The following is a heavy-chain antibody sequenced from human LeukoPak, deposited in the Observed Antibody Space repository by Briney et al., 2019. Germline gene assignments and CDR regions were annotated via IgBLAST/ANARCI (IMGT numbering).Heavy chain of an antibody. CDR3: AKDRLPGGIAVAGTDDGMDV. V-gene: IGHV3-43*02. CDR2: ISGDGGDT. J-gene: IGHJ6*02. CDR1: GFTFDDSA. D-gene: IGHD6-19*01. Sequence: PGGSLRLSCAASGFTFDDSAMHWVRQAPGKGLDWVCLISGDGGDTFYADSVKGRFTISRDNSKNSLYLRMNSLRTEDTAFYYCAKDRLPGGIAVAGTDDGMDVWGQGTTVTVSS.